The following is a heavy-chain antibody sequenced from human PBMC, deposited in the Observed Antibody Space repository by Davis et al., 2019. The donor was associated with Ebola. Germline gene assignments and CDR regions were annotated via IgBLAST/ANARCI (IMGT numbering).Heavy chain of an antibody. CDR2: ISSSGSTI. V-gene: IGHV3-11*01. CDR1: GFTFSDYY. J-gene: IGHJ4*02. Sequence: PGGSLRLSCAASGFTFSDYYMSWIRQAPGKGLEWVSYISSSGSTIYYADSVKGRFTISRDNAKNSLYLQMNSLRAEDTAVYYCARDLTSDYVWGSYRSGGNLGYWGQGTLVTVSS. CDR3: ARDLTSDYVWGSYRSGGNLGY. D-gene: IGHD3-16*02.